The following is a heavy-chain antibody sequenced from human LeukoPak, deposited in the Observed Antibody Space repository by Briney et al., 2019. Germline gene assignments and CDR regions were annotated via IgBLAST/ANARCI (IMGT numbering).Heavy chain of an antibody. J-gene: IGHJ4*02. CDR2: INPSGGST. V-gene: IGHV1-46*01. D-gene: IGHD2-2*01. CDR1: GYTFTSYY. CDR3: ARGFSVVVPAAHPSMDY. Sequence: ASVKVSCKASGYTFTSYYMHWVRQAPGQGLEWMGIINPSGGSTSYAQKFQGRVTMTRDTSTSTVYMELSSLRSEDTAVYYCARGFSVVVPAAHPSMDYWGQGTLVTVSS.